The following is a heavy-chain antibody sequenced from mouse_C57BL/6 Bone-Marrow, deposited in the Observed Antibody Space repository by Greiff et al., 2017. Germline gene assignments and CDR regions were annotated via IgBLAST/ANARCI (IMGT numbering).Heavy chain of an antibody. V-gene: IGHV1-61*01. D-gene: IGHD1-1*01. CDR3: ARDYGSTAY. J-gene: IGHJ3*01. CDR2: IYPSDSET. Sequence: QVQLQQPGAELVRPGSSVKLSCKASGYTFTSYWMDWVKQRPGQGLEWIGNIYPSDSETHYNQKFKDKATLTVDKSSSTAYMQLSSLTSEDSAVYYCARDYGSTAYWGQGTLVTVSA. CDR1: GYTFTSYW.